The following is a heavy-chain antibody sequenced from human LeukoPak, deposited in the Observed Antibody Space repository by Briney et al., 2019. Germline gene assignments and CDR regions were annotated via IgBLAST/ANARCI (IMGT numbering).Heavy chain of an antibody. CDR1: GGSISSSSHY. D-gene: IGHD6-13*01. Sequence: SETLSLTCTVSGGSISSSSHYWGWIRQPPGKGLEWIGSIYYSGSTYYNPSLKSRVTISVDTSKNQFSLKLSSVTAADTAVYYCARDSAYSSRGFDYWGQGTLVTVSS. J-gene: IGHJ4*02. V-gene: IGHV4-39*07. CDR2: IYYSGST. CDR3: ARDSAYSSRGFDY.